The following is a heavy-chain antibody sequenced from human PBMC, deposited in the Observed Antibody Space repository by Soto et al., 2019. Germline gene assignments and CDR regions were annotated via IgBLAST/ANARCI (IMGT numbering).Heavy chain of an antibody. CDR3: ARRKPRRHYDDSSGYKDAFDI. CDR1: GGSISSSSYY. V-gene: IGHV4-39*01. D-gene: IGHD3-22*01. Sequence: QLQLQESGPGLVKPSETLSLTCTVSGGSISSSSYYWGWIRQPPGKGLEWIGSIYYSGSTYYNPCLTSQVTLSVDTSKNQFSLKLSSVTAADTAVYYWARRKPRRHYDDSSGYKDAFDIRGQGTMVTVSS. CDR2: IYYSGST. J-gene: IGHJ3*02.